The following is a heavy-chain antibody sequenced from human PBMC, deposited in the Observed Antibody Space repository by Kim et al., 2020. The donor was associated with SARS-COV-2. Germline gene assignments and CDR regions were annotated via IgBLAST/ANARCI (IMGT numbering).Heavy chain of an antibody. CDR2: IKSKAGGGTT. D-gene: IGHD3-22*01. CDR3: SHDSDSYYTFHF. CDR1: GLSFIDAW. V-gene: IGHV3-15*01. J-gene: IGHJ4*02. Sequence: GGSLRLSCAASGLSFIDAWMTWVRQAPGKGLEWVARIKSKAGGGTTDYAAPVKGRFTISRDDSKNTQYLQMNSLKTEDTAIYYCSHDSDSYYTFHFWGQ.